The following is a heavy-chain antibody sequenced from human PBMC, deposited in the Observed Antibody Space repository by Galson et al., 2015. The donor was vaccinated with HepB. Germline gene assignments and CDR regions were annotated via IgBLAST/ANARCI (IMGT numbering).Heavy chain of an antibody. D-gene: IGHD3-22*01. CDR1: GFTFSSYA. CDR3: ARDRRAYDSSGYYHGWFDP. J-gene: IGHJ5*02. V-gene: IGHV3-30-3*01. CDR2: ISYDGSNK. Sequence: SLRLSCAASGFTFSSYAMHWVRQAPGKGLEWVAVISYDGSNKYYADSVKGRFTISRDNSKNTLYLQMNSLRAEDTAVYYCARDRRAYDSSGYYHGWFDPWGQGTLVTVSS.